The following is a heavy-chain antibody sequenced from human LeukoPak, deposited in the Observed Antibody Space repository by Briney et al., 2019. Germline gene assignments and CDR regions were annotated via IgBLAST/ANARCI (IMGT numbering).Heavy chain of an antibody. V-gene: IGHV4-59*12. J-gene: IGHJ4*02. CDR3: ARDYRSGYYPKPFDY. CDR2: IYYTGST. Sequence: SETLSLTCTVSGGYISTYYWSWIRQPPGKGLEWIGYIYYTGSTNYNPSLKSRVTISVDTSKNQFSLKLSSVTAADTAVYYCARDYRSGYYPKPFDYWGQGTLVTVSS. D-gene: IGHD3-22*01. CDR1: GGYISTYY.